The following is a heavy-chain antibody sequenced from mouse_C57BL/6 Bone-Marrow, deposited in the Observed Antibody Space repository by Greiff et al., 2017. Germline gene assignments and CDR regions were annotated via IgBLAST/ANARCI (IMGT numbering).Heavy chain of an antibody. CDR1: GYAFRSYW. V-gene: IGHV1-80*01. CDR3: ARTLLYYYSMDY. J-gene: IGHJ4*01. CDR2: IYPGAGGT. Sequence: VQLQQSGAELVKPGASVTISCKASGYAFRSYWMNWVKQRPGKGLEWIGQIYPGAGGTNYNGKFKGKATLTADKASITAYMQLSILTSEDSAVYFCARTLLYYYSMDYWGQGTSVTVSS.